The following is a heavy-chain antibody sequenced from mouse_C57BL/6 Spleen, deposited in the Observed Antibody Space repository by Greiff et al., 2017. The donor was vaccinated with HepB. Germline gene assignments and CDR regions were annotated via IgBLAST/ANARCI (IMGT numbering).Heavy chain of an antibody. V-gene: IGHV1-59*01. CDR2: IDPSDSYT. D-gene: IGHD2-12*01. Sequence: QVQLQQSGAELVRPGTSVKLSCKASGYTFTSYWMHWVKQRPGQGLEWIGVIDPSDSYTNYNQKFKGKATLTVDTSSSTAYMQLSSLTSEDSAVYYCARSPYDGDAMDYWGQGTSVTVSA. J-gene: IGHJ4*01. CDR1: GYTFTSYW. CDR3: ARSPYDGDAMDY.